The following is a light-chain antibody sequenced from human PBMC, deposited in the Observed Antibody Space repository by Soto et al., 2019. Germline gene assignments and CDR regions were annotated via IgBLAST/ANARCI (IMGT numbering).Light chain of an antibody. CDR2: LGS. CDR3: MQAPQMRVE. V-gene: IGKV2-28*01. Sequence: DSVMTQFPLSLSVTPGEPASISCRSSQSLLHSDGYNYLDWYVQKPGQSPRLLIYLGSNRASGVRDSVSGSGSGTDFTLKISRGEGADVGVYYCMQAPQMRVEFGKGNTVAIK. J-gene: IGKJ1*01. CDR1: QSLLHSDGYNY.